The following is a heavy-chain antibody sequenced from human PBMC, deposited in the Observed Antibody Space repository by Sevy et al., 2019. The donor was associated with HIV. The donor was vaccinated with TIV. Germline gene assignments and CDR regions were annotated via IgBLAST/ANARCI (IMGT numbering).Heavy chain of an antibody. Sequence: SETLSLTCTVSGGSISSYYWSWIRQPPGKGLEWIGYIYYSGSTNYNPSLKSRVTISVDTSKNQFSLKLSFVTAADTAVYYCARHVPTYYYDSSGFDYWGQGTLVTVSS. CDR3: ARHVPTYYYDSSGFDY. J-gene: IGHJ4*02. V-gene: IGHV4-59*08. CDR2: IYYSGST. D-gene: IGHD3-22*01. CDR1: GGSISSYY.